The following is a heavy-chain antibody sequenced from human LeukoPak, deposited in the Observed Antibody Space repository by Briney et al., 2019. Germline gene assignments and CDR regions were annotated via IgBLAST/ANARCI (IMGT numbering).Heavy chain of an antibody. CDR2: IWYDGSNK. D-gene: IGHD4-11*01. Sequence: GGSLRLSCAASGFTFRSYNMHWVRQAPGKGLEWVAVIWYDGSNKYYTDSVKGRFTISRDNSKNTLYLQMNSLRPEDTAVYYCVRPDYSDSGDYWGQGTQVTVSS. J-gene: IGHJ4*02. V-gene: IGHV3-33*08. CDR3: VRPDYSDSGDY. CDR1: GFTFRSYN.